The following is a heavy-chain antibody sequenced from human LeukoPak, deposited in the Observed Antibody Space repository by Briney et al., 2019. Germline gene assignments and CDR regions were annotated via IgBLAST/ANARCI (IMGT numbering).Heavy chain of an antibody. CDR2: XXPNSGNT. CDR3: ARDGAENWGQPHYFDF. Sequence: SXYTFTSYDXXXXGQAXXQGLXXXXXXXPNSGNTGYAQKFQGRVTMTRNTSISTAYMELSSLRSDDTAVFYCARDGAENWGQPHYFDFWGQGTLVTVSS. V-gene: IGHV1-8*01. J-gene: IGHJ4*02. D-gene: IGHD7-27*01. CDR1: XYTFTSYD.